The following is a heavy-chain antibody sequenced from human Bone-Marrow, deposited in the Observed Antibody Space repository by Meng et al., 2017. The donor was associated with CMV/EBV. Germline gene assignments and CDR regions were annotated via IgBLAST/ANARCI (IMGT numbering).Heavy chain of an antibody. Sequence: GGSLRLSCAASGFTFSSYWMSWVRQAPGKGLEWVANIKQDGSEKYYVDSVKGRFTISRDNAKNSLYLQMNSLRAEDTALYYCASGIVGATKYYYGMDVWGQGTTVTVSS. V-gene: IGHV3-7*03. CDR1: GFTFSSYW. J-gene: IGHJ6*02. D-gene: IGHD1-26*01. CDR2: IKQDGSEK. CDR3: ASGIVGATKYYYGMDV.